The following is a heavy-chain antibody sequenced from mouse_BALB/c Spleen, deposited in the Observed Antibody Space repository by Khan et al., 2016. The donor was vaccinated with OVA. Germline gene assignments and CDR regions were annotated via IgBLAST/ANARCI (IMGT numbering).Heavy chain of an antibody. CDR2: ITPNNGGT. V-gene: IGHV1-18*01. CDR3: ARGGFGSPVAY. D-gene: IGHD1-1*01. CDR1: GYTFTDYN. J-gene: IGHJ3*01. Sequence: VRLQQSGPELVKPGASVKIPCKASGYTFTDYNLDWVKQSPGKSLEWIGDITPNNGGTIYNQKFRGKATLTVDKSSSTAYMELRSLTSEDTAVCYCARGGFGSPVAYWGQGTLVTVSA.